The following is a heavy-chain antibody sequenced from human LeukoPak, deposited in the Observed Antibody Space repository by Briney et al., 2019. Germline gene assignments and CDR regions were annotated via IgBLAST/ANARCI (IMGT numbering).Heavy chain of an antibody. Sequence: ASVKVSCKASGYTFSGYYIHWVRQAPGQGLEWMGWINPNSGGTHYTQKFQGRVTMTRDTSISTAYMELSRLRSDDTAVYYCARDSLTYYYDSSGYLPNYYFDYWGQGTLATVSS. CDR1: GYTFSGYY. V-gene: IGHV1-2*02. CDR3: ARDSLTYYYDSSGYLPNYYFDY. D-gene: IGHD3-22*01. J-gene: IGHJ4*02. CDR2: INPNSGGT.